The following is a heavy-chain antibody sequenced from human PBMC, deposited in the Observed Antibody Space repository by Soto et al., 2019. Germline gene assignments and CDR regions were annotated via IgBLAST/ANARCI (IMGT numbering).Heavy chain of an antibody. D-gene: IGHD3-3*01. CDR3: AQGFLEWLLIY. CDR2: ISGSGGST. Sequence: PGGSLRLSCASSVFTFSSYAMSCVRHSPGKGLEWVSAISGSGGSTYYADSVKGRFTISRDNSKNTLYLQMNSLRAEDTAVYYCAQGFLEWLLIYWGQGTLVNVSS. V-gene: IGHV3-23*01. CDR1: VFTFSSYA. J-gene: IGHJ4*02.